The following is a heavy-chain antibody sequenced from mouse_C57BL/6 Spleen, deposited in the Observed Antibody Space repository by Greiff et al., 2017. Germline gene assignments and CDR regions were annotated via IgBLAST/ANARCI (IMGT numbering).Heavy chain of an antibody. CDR2: IYPRSGNT. V-gene: IGHV1-81*01. CDR3: ARWDRGAMDY. J-gene: IGHJ4*01. D-gene: IGHD4-1*01. CDR1: GYTFTSYG. Sequence: VKLVESGAELARPGASVKLSCKASGYTFTSYGISWVKQRTGQGLEWIGEIYPRSGNTYYNEKFKGKATLTADKSSSTAYMELRSLTSEDSAVYFCARWDRGAMDYWGQGTSVTVSS.